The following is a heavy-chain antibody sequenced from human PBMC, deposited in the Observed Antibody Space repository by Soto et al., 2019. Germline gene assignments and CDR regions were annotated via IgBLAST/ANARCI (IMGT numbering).Heavy chain of an antibody. CDR2: IYPGDSDT. CDR1: GYSLTSYW. Sequence: GQSLKISCKGSGYSLTSYWIGWVRQMHGKGLEWMGIIYPGDSDTRYSPSFQGQVTISADKSISTAYLQWSSLKASDTAMYYCARLGENTPYYYSGMDVWGQGTTVTVSS. V-gene: IGHV5-51*01. J-gene: IGHJ6*02. CDR3: ARLGENTPYYYSGMDV. D-gene: IGHD3-16*01.